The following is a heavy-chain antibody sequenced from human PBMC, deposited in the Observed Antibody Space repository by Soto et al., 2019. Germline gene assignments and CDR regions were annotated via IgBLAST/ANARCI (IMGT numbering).Heavy chain of an antibody. CDR1: GYTFTSYA. J-gene: IGHJ4*02. Sequence: ASVKVSCKASGYTFTSYAMHWVRQAPGQRLEWMGWINAGNGNTKYSQKFQGRVTITRDTSASTAYMELSSLRAEDTAVYYCARERGSGWTFDYWGQGTLVTVSS. D-gene: IGHD6-19*01. CDR3: ARERGSGWTFDY. V-gene: IGHV1-3*01. CDR2: INAGNGNT.